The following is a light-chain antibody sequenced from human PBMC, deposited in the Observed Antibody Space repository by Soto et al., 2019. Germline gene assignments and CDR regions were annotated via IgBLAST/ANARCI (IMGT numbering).Light chain of an antibody. Sequence: QSVLTQPASVSGSPGQSITISCTGTSTDPATYDLVSWYQQHPGKAPQLMIYEVTSRPSGVSNRFSGSKSGNTASLTISGLQPEDEAEYYCSSYTTSSTVVFGTGTKLTVL. CDR2: EVT. V-gene: IGLV2-14*02. CDR3: SSYTTSSTVV. J-gene: IGLJ1*01. CDR1: STDPATYDL.